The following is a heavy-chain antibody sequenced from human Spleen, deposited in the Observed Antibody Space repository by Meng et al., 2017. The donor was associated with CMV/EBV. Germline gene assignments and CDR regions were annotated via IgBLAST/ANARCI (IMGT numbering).Heavy chain of an antibody. CDR1: FSNYS. Sequence: FSNYSMSWVRPPPGKGLECVSLISSGGINTYYTDSVKGRFTISRDDSKNTLYLQMSSLRAEDTAFYYCAKVEPPIGDFYQRRDYFDYWGQGTLVTVSS. J-gene: IGHJ4*02. CDR3: AKVEPPIGDFYQRRDYFDY. V-gene: IGHV3-23*03. D-gene: IGHD2-21*01. CDR2: ISSGGINT.